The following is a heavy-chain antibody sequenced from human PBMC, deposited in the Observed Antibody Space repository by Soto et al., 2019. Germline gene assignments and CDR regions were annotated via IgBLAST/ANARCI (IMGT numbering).Heavy chain of an antibody. J-gene: IGHJ4*02. CDR3: AGSRLLSDY. V-gene: IGHV3-74*01. Sequence: LRLSCRGSGFSCRCYWSHWHRQGPGRGLVWVSNTNSDCSITTYADYVKGRFTISRDNTKNTLYLQMYSLRAEDMAVYYCAGSRLLSDYWCRGTLVIFSS. CDR1: GFSCRCYW. CDR2: TNSDCSIT. D-gene: IGHD2-15*01.